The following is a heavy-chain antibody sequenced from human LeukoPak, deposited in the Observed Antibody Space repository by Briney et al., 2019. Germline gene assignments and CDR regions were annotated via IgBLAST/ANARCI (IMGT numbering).Heavy chain of an antibody. V-gene: IGHV3-30*03. CDR1: GFTFRAYG. J-gene: IGHJ4*02. CDR3: ATGTRGYYDEGPIDY. D-gene: IGHD3-22*01. CDR2: ILYDRSNK. Sequence: GGSLRLSCAASGFTFRAYGMHWVRQAPGKGLEWLAFILYDRSNKYYSDSVKGRFTISRDNTKNSLYLQMNSLGAEDTAVYYCATGTRGYYDEGPIDYWGQGTRATVTS.